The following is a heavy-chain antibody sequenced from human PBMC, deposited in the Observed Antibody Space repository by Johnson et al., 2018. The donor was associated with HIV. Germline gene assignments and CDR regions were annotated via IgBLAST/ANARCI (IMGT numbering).Heavy chain of an antibody. V-gene: IGHV3-7*01. CDR1: GFTFSSYD. CDR3: ARYPMRDDAFDV. CDR2: IKQDGTES. Sequence: VQLVESGGGLVQPGGSLRLSCAASGFTFSSYDMHWVRQAPGMGLEWVANIKQDGTESYYVDSVKGRFTISRDNAKNSLYLQMNSLRVEDTAVYYCARYPMRDDAFDVWGQGTMVTVSS. J-gene: IGHJ3*01.